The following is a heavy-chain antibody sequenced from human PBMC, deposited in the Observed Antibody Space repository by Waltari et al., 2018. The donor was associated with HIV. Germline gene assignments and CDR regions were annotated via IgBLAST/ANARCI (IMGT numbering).Heavy chain of an antibody. Sequence: QLQLQESGPGLVKPSETLSLTCTVSGCSIIRSSYFWGWIRQPPGKGLEWIGSIYYSGSTYYNPSLKSRVTISVDTPKNQFSLILSSVTAADTAVYYCARRHVDTALVRWGLDDWGQGTLVTVSS. CDR1: GCSIIRSSYF. V-gene: IGHV4-39*01. J-gene: IGHJ4*02. CDR3: ARRHVDTALVRWGLDD. D-gene: IGHD5-18*01. CDR2: IYYSGST.